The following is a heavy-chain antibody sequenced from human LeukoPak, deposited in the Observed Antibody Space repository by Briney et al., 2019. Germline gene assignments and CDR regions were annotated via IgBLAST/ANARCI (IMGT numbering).Heavy chain of an antibody. CDR1: GFTFSSYA. Sequence: PGGSLRLSCAASGFTFSSYAMHWVRQAPGKGLEWVAVISYDGSNKYYADSVKGRFTISRDNSKNTLYLQMNSLRAEDTAVYYCARDYYDSSGYYVGYFDYWGQGTLVTVSS. D-gene: IGHD3-22*01. CDR2: ISYDGSNK. J-gene: IGHJ4*02. CDR3: ARDYYDSSGYYVGYFDY. V-gene: IGHV3-30*04.